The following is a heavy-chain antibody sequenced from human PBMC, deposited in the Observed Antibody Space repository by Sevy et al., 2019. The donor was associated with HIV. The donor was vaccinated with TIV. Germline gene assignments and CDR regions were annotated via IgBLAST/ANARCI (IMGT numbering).Heavy chain of an antibody. J-gene: IGHJ4*02. CDR1: GITFSSAW. CDR3: TTDVGFYSSK. Sequence: GGCLRLSCAASGITFSSAWMSWVRLVPGKGLVWLGRMKSETDGGAADYAAAVKGRFTISRDDSKETLYLQLNSLKTEDTAVYYCTTDVGFYSSKWGQGTLVTVSS. V-gene: IGHV3-15*01. CDR2: MKSETDGGAA. D-gene: IGHD4-4*01.